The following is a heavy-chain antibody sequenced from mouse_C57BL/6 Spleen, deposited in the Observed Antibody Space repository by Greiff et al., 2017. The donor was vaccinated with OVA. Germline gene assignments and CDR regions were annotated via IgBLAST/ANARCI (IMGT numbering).Heavy chain of an antibody. J-gene: IGHJ2*01. D-gene: IGHD2-2*01. Sequence: QVQLQQSGAELVKPGASVKMSCKASGYTFTSYWITWVKQRPGQGLEWIGDIYPGSGSTNYNEKFKSKATLTVDTSSSTAYMQLSSLTSEDSAVYYCARSGDGYDAYDYWGQGTTLTVSS. CDR1: GYTFTSYW. CDR3: ARSGDGYDAYDY. CDR2: IYPGSGST. V-gene: IGHV1-55*01.